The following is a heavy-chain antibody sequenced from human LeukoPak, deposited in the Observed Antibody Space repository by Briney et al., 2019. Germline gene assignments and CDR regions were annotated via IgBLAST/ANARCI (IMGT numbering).Heavy chain of an antibody. CDR3: ARDNEWLAGVYYYYGMDV. CDR2: IYSGGST. J-gene: IGHJ6*02. D-gene: IGHD6-19*01. Sequence: PGGSLRLSCAASGFTVSSNYMSWVRQAPGKGLEWVSVIYSGGSTYYADSVKGRFTISRDNSKNTLYLQMNSLRAEDTAVYYCARDNEWLAGVYYYYGMDVWGQGTTVTVSS. CDR1: GFTVSSNY. V-gene: IGHV3-66*01.